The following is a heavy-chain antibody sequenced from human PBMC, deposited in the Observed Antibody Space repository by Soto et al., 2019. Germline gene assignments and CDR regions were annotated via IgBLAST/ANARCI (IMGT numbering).Heavy chain of an antibody. CDR1: GDSVSSNSAV. V-gene: IGHV6-1*01. D-gene: IGHD3-9*01. J-gene: IGHJ4*02. Sequence: LQTLSLTCAISGDSVSSNSAVWNWIRQSPSRGLEWLGRTYYRSQWHYEYAVFVQSRISIDPDTSKNQFSLQLNSVTPEDTAVYYCVRLVGNSWLDHWGQGTLVTVSS. CDR3: VRLVGNSWLDH. CDR2: TYYRSQWHY.